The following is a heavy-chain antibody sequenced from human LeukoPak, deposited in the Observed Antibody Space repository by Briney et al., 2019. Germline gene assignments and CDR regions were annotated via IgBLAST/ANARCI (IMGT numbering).Heavy chain of an antibody. CDR3: ARVTGYYYDSSGYPNDWYFDL. CDR2: INPNSGGT. D-gene: IGHD3-22*01. CDR1: GYTFTGYH. Sequence: ASVKVSCKASGYTFTGYHMHWVRQAPGQGLEWMGWINPNSGGTNYAQKFQGRVTMTRDTSISTAYMELSRLRSDDTAVYFCARVTGYYYDSSGYPNDWYFDLWGRGTLVTVSS. V-gene: IGHV1-2*02. J-gene: IGHJ2*01.